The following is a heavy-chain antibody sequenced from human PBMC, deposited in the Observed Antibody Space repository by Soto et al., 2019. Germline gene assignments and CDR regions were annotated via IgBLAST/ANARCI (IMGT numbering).Heavy chain of an antibody. CDR1: GFTFSSYG. Sequence: QVQLVESGGGVVQPGRSLRLSCAASGFTFSSYGMHWVRQAPGKRLEWVAVIWYDGSNKYYADSVKGRFTISRDNSKNTLYLQMNSLRAEDTAVYYCARAYCSGGSCYSWFDYWGQGTLVTVSS. CDR2: IWYDGSNK. CDR3: ARAYCSGGSCYSWFDY. V-gene: IGHV3-33*01. D-gene: IGHD2-15*01. J-gene: IGHJ4*02.